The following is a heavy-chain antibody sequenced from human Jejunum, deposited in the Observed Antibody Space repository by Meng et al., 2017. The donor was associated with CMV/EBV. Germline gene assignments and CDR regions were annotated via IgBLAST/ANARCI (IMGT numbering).Heavy chain of an antibody. CDR2: VGYDGSGE. CDR3: AKNRVSYTSSRALDY. D-gene: IGHD2-2*02. CDR1: FDFSRYG. J-gene: IGHJ4*02. V-gene: IGHV3-33*06. Sequence: FDFSRYGMHWVLQATGKRLEWVAIVGYDGSGEEYGDSVKGRFTISRDNSKTSLYLQMNSLRPEDTAVYYCAKNRVSYTSSRALDYWGQGSQVTVSS.